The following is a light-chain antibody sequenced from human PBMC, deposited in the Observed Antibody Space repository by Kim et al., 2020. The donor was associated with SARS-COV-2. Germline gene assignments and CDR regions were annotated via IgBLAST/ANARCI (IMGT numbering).Light chain of an antibody. Sequence: SLSPGERATLSCRASQSVGGYVAWYQQTPGQAPRLLMYDASKRATGIPARFSGSGSGTDFTLTISSLEPEDFALYYCQQRYNWPPTFGQGTKLEIK. CDR3: QQRYNWPPT. J-gene: IGKJ2*01. CDR1: QSVGGY. CDR2: DAS. V-gene: IGKV3-11*01.